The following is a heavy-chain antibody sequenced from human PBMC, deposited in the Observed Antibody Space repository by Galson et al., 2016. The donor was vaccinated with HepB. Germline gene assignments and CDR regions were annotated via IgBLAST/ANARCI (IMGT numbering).Heavy chain of an antibody. D-gene: IGHD3-22*01. CDR1: GFTFDDYA. J-gene: IGHJ4*02. Sequence: SLRLSCAASGFTFDDYAMHWVRQAPGKGLEWVSGITWNSNKMDYADYVKGRFTVSRDNARMSVFLQMDSLRAEDKALYYCAKDMISSRRYYGFDYWGQGTPVTGSS. CDR3: AKDMISSRRYYGFDY. CDR2: ITWNSNKM. V-gene: IGHV3-9*01.